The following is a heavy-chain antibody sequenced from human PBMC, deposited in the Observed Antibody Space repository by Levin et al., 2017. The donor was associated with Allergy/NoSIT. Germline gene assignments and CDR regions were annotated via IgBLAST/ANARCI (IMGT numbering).Heavy chain of an antibody. V-gene: IGHV3-48*03. J-gene: IGHJ4*02. D-gene: IGHD2-2*03. CDR1: DFTFSSYE. Sequence: SGGSLRLSCVVSDFTFSSYEMNWVRQAPGKGLEWVSYIDSGGYSKIYAASVRGRFTISRDNTQNSLYLQMDSLRADDTAVYYCARDSGFCVESNCHHFDAWGQGTLVTVSS. CDR3: ARDSGFCVESNCHHFDA. CDR2: IDSGGYSK.